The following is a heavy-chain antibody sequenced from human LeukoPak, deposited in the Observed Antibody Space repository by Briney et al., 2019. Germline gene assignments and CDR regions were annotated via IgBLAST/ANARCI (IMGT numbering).Heavy chain of an antibody. J-gene: IGHJ2*01. Sequence: GESLKISCTGSGYSFTSYWIRWVRHLPRKGLEWMGISYSGDSDTRCSPPFQSQVTTSADKSIITAYLQWSSLKASDTAMYYCARRVYGDRPYWYFDLWGRGTLVTVSS. CDR3: ARRVYGDRPYWYFDL. CDR1: GYSFTSYW. V-gene: IGHV5-51*01. CDR2: SYSGDSDT. D-gene: IGHD4-17*01.